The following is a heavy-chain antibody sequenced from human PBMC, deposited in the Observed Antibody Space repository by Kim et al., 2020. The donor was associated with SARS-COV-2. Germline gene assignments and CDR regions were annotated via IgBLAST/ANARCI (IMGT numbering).Heavy chain of an antibody. D-gene: IGHD1-26*01. V-gene: IGHV3-30*07. Sequence: RLTIARDNSKNTLYLQMNSLRAEDTAVYYCARDRKVVGATYYYYYGMDVWGQGTTVTVSS. J-gene: IGHJ6*02. CDR3: ARDRKVVGATYYYYYGMDV.